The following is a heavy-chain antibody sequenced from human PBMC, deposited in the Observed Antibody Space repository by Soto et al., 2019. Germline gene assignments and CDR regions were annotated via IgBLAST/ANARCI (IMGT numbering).Heavy chain of an antibody. CDR1: GGTFSSYT. CDR2: TTQMFGTP. Sequence: QVQLVQSGPEVKKPGSSVKVSCKASGGTFSSYTITWVRQAPGQGLEWLGGTTQMFGTPNYAQKFRGRVTITADESTSTAYMELSSLRSDDTAMYFCARDGALYDSRAYYYLYWGQGTLVTVSS. CDR3: ARDGALYDSRAYYYLY. V-gene: IGHV1-69*01. J-gene: IGHJ4*02. D-gene: IGHD3-22*01.